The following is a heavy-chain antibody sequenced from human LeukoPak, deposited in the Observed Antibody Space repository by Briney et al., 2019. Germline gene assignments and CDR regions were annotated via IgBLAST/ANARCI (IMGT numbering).Heavy chain of an antibody. CDR1: GYTFTSYA. J-gene: IGHJ4*02. V-gene: IGHV1-69*04. CDR2: IIPILGIA. CDR3: ARIGEMATIADY. D-gene: IGHD5-12*01. Sequence: ASVKVSCKASGYTFTSYAISWVRQAPGQGLEWMGRIIPILGIANYAQKLQGRVTITADKSTSTAYMELSSLRSEDTAVYYCARIGEMATIADYWGQGILVTVSS.